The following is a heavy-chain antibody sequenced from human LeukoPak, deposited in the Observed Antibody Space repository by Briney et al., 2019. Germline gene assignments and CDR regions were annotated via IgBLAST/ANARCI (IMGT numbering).Heavy chain of an antibody. D-gene: IGHD5-12*01. Sequence: PGGSLRLSCAASGFTFSSYWMSWVRQAPGKGLEWVANIKQDGSEKYYVDSVKGRFTISRDNAKNSLYLQMNSLRAEDTAVYYCARDFGAYSGYDQTNYFDYWGQGTLVTVSS. V-gene: IGHV3-7*01. CDR2: IKQDGSEK. J-gene: IGHJ4*02. CDR3: ARDFGAYSGYDQTNYFDY. CDR1: GFTFSSYW.